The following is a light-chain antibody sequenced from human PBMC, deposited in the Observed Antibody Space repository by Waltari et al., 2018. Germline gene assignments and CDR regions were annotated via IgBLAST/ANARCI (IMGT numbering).Light chain of an antibody. CDR2: VNSDGSH. CDR1: SGHGSYA. V-gene: IGLV4-69*01. Sequence: QLVVTQSPSASASLGASVKLTCKLSSGHGSYAHAWHQQQPQKGPRFLLRVNSDGSHNKGDAVPYRFSGSSSGAERYLIISSLQSEDEADYYCQTWDTDIVVFGGGTKLTV. J-gene: IGLJ2*01. CDR3: QTWDTDIVV.